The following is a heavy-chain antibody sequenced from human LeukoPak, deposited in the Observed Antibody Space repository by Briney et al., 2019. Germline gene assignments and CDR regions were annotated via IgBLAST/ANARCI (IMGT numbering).Heavy chain of an antibody. D-gene: IGHD1-1*01. CDR2: IRYDGNDK. CDR3: AKDSQLDVGSDYYYYFYMDV. V-gene: IGHV3-30*02. CDR1: GFSFSTFG. J-gene: IGHJ6*03. Sequence: TGGSLRLSCAASGFSFSTFGMYWVRQVPGKGLEWVAFIRYDGNDKYYGDSAKDRFTISRDNSKNTLYLQMNSLTTDDTGVYYCAKDSQLDVGSDYYYYFYMDVWGRGTTVTVSS.